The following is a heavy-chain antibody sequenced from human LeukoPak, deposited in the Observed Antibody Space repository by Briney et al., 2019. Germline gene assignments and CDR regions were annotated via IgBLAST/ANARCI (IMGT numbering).Heavy chain of an antibody. CDR1: GYTFTGYY. V-gene: IGHV1-2*02. CDR3: AREKIRGYNWFDP. Sequence: ASVKVSCKASGYTFTGYYMHWVRQAPGQGLEWMGWINPNSGGTNYAQKFQGRVTMTRDMSTSTDYLELSSLRSEDTAVYYCAREKIRGYNWFDPWGQGTLVTVSS. CDR2: INPNSGGT. J-gene: IGHJ5*02.